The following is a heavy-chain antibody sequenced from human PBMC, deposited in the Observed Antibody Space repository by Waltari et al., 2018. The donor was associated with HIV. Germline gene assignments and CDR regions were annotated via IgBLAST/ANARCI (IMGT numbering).Heavy chain of an antibody. D-gene: IGHD5-18*01. V-gene: IGHV3-53*02. J-gene: IGHJ4*02. CDR2: LYSGGST. Sequence: EVQLVETGGGLIQPGGSLRLSCAASGFTVSRNYINWVRQAPGKGLEWVSVLYSGGSTYYADSVKGRFTISRDNSKNTLYLQMNSLRAEDTAVYYCAKTLDTIMVFDSWGQGTLVTVSS. CDR3: AKTLDTIMVFDS. CDR1: GFTVSRNY.